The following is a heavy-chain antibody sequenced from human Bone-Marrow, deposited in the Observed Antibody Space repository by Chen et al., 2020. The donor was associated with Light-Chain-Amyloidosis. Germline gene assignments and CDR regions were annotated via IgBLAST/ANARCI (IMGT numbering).Heavy chain of an antibody. V-gene: IGHV1-8*01. D-gene: IGHD3-10*01. Sequence: QVQLVQSGSEVKKPGASVKVSCKASGYTFTIYDINWVRQATGQGLEWMGWMNPNSGNTGYAQKFQGRVTMTRNTSISTAYMELSSLRSEDTAVYYCARGSYGSGSYYHYYYYGMDVWGQGTTVTVSS. CDR3: ARGSYGSGSYYHYYYYGMDV. CDR2: MNPNSGNT. J-gene: IGHJ6*02. CDR1: GYTFTIYD.